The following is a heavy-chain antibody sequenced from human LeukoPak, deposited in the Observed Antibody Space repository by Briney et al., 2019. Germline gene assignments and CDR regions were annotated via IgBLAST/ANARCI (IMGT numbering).Heavy chain of an antibody. CDR2: INHSGTT. CDR3: TRNNWFDP. Sequence: SETLSLTCAVYGGSFSGYYWSWIRQSPGKGLEWIGEINHSGTTKYNPSLKSRVTISVDTPQNQFSLRLSSVTAADTAVYYCTRNNWFDPWGQGTLVTVSS. CDR1: GGSFSGYY. V-gene: IGHV4-34*01. J-gene: IGHJ5*02.